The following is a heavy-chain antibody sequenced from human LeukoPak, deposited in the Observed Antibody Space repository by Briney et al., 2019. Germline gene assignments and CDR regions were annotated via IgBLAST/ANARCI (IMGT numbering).Heavy chain of an antibody. D-gene: IGHD4-17*01. V-gene: IGHV4-34*01. CDR3: ARRTTVTSAPLDY. CDR1: GGSFSDYF. CDR2: INNSGGT. J-gene: IGHJ4*02. Sequence: PSETLSLTCAVYGGSFSDYFCNWIRQSPGKGLEWIGEINNSGGTNYNPSLKSRVTISVDTSKNQFSLKLSSVTAADTAVYYCARRTTVTSAPLDYWGQGTLVTVSS.